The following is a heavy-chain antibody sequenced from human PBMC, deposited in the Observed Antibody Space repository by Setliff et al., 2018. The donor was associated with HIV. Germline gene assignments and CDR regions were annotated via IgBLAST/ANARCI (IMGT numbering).Heavy chain of an antibody. D-gene: IGHD6-19*01. CDR3: VKDGSVSGRNYYYMDV. J-gene: IGHJ6*03. CDR1: GFNFNNYA. Sequence: GGSLRLSCGGSGFNFNNYAMHWVRQSPGKGLEWVSGISWNSDIIGYADSAEGRFTISRDNARNSLYLLMNRLTAEDTASYYCVKDGSVSGRNYYYMDVWGKGTTVTVSS. CDR2: ISWNSDII. V-gene: IGHV3-9*01.